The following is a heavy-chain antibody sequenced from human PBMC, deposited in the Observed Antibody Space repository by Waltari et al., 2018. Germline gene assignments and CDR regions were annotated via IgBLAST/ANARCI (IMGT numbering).Heavy chain of an antibody. CDR2: IYHSGST. CDR1: GYSISSGYY. Sequence: QVQLQESGPGLVKPSETLSLTCAVSGYSISSGYYWGWNRHPPGKGLEWIGSIYHSGSTYYNPSLKSRVTISVDTSKNQFSLKLSSVTAADTAVYYCARGATDSSGRHDAFDIWGQGTMVTVSS. J-gene: IGHJ3*02. D-gene: IGHD3-22*01. V-gene: IGHV4-38-2*01. CDR3: ARGATDSSGRHDAFDI.